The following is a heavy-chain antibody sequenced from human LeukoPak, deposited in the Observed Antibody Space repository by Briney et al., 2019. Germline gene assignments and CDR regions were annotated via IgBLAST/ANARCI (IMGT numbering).Heavy chain of an antibody. V-gene: IGHV4-59*08. CDR3: ARFTTVVPAFWYFDL. J-gene: IGHJ2*01. Sequence: SETLSLTCTVSGASISNYYWSWIRQPPGKGLEWIGYIFYSGTTNYNPSLKSRVTVSLDTSKNQFSLRLRSVTAADTAVYYCARFTTVVPAFWYFDLWGRGTLVTVSS. CDR2: IFYSGTT. D-gene: IGHD4-23*01. CDR1: GASISNYY.